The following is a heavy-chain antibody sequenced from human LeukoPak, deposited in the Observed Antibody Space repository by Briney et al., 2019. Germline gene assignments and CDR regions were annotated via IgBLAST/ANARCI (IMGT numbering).Heavy chain of an antibody. D-gene: IGHD6-19*01. CDR3: TKNVKSSGWYSDY. CDR2: ISGSGGST. Sequence: PGGSLRLSCAASGFTFNNFAMSWVRQAPGKGLEGISAISGSGGSTYYADSVKGRFTISRDNSKNTLYLQMNSLRAEDTALYYCTKNVKSSGWYSDYWGQGTLVTVSS. CDR1: GFTFNNFA. V-gene: IGHV3-23*01. J-gene: IGHJ4*02.